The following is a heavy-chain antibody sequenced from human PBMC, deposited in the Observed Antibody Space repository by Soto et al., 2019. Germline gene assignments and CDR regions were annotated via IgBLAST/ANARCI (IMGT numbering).Heavy chain of an antibody. CDR3: AKRPTSTGFGDPFDI. CDR2: ISSSGGNT. V-gene: IGHV3-23*01. CDR1: GFTFSTYA. Sequence: PVGSLRLSCAASGFTFSTYAMSWVRQAPGKGLEWVSTISSSGGNTYYTDSVKGRFTISRDNSKNTLYLQMSSLRAEDTAIYYCAKRPTSTGFGDPFDIWGQGTMVTVSS. D-gene: IGHD3-10*01. J-gene: IGHJ3*02.